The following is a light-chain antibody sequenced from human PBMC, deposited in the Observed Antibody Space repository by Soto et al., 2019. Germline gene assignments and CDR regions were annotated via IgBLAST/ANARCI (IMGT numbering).Light chain of an antibody. CDR1: PGAITSGHY. CDR2: DTN. V-gene: IGLV7-46*01. Sequence: QAVVTQEPSLTVSPGGTVTLTCGSSPGAITSGHYPYWVQQKPGQAPRTLIYDTNNKHSWTPARFSGSLLGGKAALTLSGAQSEDGAECYCFRSEGGALVLGGGTKLTVL. CDR3: FRSEGGALV. J-gene: IGLJ2*01.